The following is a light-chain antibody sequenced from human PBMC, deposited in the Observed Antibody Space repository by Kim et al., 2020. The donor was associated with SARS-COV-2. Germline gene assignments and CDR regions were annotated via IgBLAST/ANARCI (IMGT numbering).Light chain of an antibody. CDR3: QQYNTYTWT. J-gene: IGKJ1*01. CDR1: QGVANS. Sequence: SDSVGDRVPSTCRAGQGVANSVAWFQQKPGKAPESLIYAASTLQSGVPSRFSGTGSRTYFTLPISSLQPEDSATYYCQQYNTYTWTFGQGTKVEI. V-gene: IGKV1-16*01. CDR2: AAS.